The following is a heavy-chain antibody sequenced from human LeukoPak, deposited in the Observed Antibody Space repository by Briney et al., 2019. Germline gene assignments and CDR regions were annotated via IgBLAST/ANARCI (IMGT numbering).Heavy chain of an antibody. Sequence: GGSLRLSCAASGFTFSSYEMSWVRQAPGKGLEWVSYISSSGSTIYYADSVKGRFTISRDNAQNSLYLQMNSLRAEDTAVYYCARDGYSGYDDAFDIWGQGTMVTVSS. CDR2: ISSSGSTI. CDR1: GFTFSSYE. V-gene: IGHV3-48*03. J-gene: IGHJ3*02. CDR3: ARDGYSGYDDAFDI. D-gene: IGHD5-12*01.